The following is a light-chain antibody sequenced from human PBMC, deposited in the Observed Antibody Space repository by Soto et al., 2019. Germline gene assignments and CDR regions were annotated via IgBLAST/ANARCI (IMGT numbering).Light chain of an antibody. CDR3: SSYVGNDVFV. CDR2: EVS. J-gene: IGLJ1*01. V-gene: IGLV2-8*01. Sequence: QSALTQPPSASGSPGQSVTISCTGTSSDVGGYNYVSWYQQHPGKAPKLMIYEVSKRPSGVPDRFSGSKSGNTASLTVSGLQVEAEADYYCSSYVGNDVFVFGTGTKLTVL. CDR1: SSDVGGYNY.